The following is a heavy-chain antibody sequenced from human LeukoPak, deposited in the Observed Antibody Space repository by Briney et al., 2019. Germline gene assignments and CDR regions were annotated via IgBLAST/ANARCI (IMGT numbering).Heavy chain of an antibody. CDR2: ISGSGGST. CDR1: GFTFSSYA. V-gene: IGHV3-23*01. D-gene: IGHD3-3*01. J-gene: IGHJ4*02. Sequence: SGGSLRLSCAASGFTFSSYAMSWVRQAPGKGLEWVSAISGSGGSTYYADSVKGRFTTSRDNSKNTLYLQKNSLRAEDTAVYYCAKDSSRYDFWSGYYTFSDYWGQGTLVTVSS. CDR3: AKDSSRYDFWSGYYTFSDY.